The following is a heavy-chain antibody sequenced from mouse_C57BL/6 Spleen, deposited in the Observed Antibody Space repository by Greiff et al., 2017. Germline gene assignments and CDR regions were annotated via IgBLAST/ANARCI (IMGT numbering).Heavy chain of an antibody. J-gene: IGHJ3*01. D-gene: IGHD3-2*02. CDR1: GYTFTDYE. CDR3: TIDSSGYGFAY. V-gene: IGHV1-15*01. CDR2: IDPETGGT. Sequence: VQVVESGAELVRPGASVTLSCKASGYTFTDYEMHWVKQTPVHGLEWIGAIDPETGGTAYNQKFKGKAILTADKSSSTAYMELRSLTSEDSAVYYCTIDSSGYGFAYWGQGTLVTVAA.